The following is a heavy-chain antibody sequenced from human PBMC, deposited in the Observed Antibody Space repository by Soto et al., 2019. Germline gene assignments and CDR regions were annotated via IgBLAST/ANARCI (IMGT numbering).Heavy chain of an antibody. J-gene: IGHJ4*02. Sequence: QVQLVESGGGVVQPGRSLRLSCAASGFTFSSYAMHWVRQAPGKGLEWVAVISYDGSNKYYADSAKGRFTISRDNSKNTLYLQMNSLRAEDTAVYYCARDRWATVTTDFDYWGQGTLVTVSS. CDR2: ISYDGSNK. CDR3: ARDRWATVTTDFDY. V-gene: IGHV3-30-3*01. D-gene: IGHD4-17*01. CDR1: GFTFSSYA.